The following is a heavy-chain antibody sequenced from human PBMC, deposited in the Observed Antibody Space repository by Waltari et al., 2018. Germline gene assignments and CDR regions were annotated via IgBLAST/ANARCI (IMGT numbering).Heavy chain of an antibody. V-gene: IGHV3-7*01. CDR2: IKEDGSRK. CDR3: AKDRGWFRFDY. D-gene: IGHD3-10*01. Sequence: EVQLAESGGGLVQPGGSLRPSCAASGFAFSDSWLSWVRQAPGKGLEWVAQIKEDGSRKYYVGSVRDRFTISRDNAKNSLYLEMNSLRDEDTAVYYCAKDRGWFRFDYWGQGTLVTVSP. J-gene: IGHJ4*02. CDR1: GFAFSDSW.